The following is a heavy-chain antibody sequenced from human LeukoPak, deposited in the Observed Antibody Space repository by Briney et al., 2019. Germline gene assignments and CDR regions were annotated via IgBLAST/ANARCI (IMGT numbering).Heavy chain of an antibody. CDR3: ARKYCGGDCYSHY. CDR2: IKQDGSEK. Sequence: GGSLRLSCAASGFRFGTYWMKWVRQAPGKGLEWVANIKQDGSEKYYVDSVKGRFTISRDNAKNSLYLQMNSLRAEDTAVYYCARKYCGGDCYSHYWGQGTLVTVSS. CDR1: GFRFGTYW. J-gene: IGHJ4*02. V-gene: IGHV3-7*01. D-gene: IGHD2-21*02.